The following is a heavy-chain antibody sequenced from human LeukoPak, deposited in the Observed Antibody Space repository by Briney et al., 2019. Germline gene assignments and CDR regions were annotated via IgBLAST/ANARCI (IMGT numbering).Heavy chain of an antibody. D-gene: IGHD6-19*01. V-gene: IGHV3-7*04. CDR3: AGFCRNSDWYTCAFDI. J-gene: IGHJ3*02. CDR2: IKQDGTEQ. CDR1: GFTLSSYW. Sequence: GGSLRLSCAASGFTLSSYWMSWVRQAPGKGLEWVANIKQDGTEQYYVDSVKGRFTISRDNAKNSLSLQMNSLRAEDTAVYYCAGFCRNSDWYTCAFDIWGQGTMVTVSS.